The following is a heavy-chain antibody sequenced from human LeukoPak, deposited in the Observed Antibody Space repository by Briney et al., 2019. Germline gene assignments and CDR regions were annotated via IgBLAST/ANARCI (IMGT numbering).Heavy chain of an antibody. Sequence: SQTLSPTCTVSGLSISTGEYCCSWIRQPPGKGLERIGSTYYCGSTYYTPPLKSRVTISVDTSKNQFSLKLSSVTAADTAVYYCARPYYYDSRIDPWGQGTRVTVSS. D-gene: IGHD3-22*01. V-gene: IGHV4-30-4*01. CDR2: TYYCGST. CDR1: GLSISTGEYC. CDR3: ARPYYYDSRIDP. J-gene: IGHJ5*02.